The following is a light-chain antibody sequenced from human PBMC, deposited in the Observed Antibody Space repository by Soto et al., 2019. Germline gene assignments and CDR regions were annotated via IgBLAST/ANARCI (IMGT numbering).Light chain of an antibody. Sequence: QPVLTQSPSASASLGASVKLTCTLSSGHSSYAIAWHQQQPEKGPRYLMKLNSDGSHSKGDGIPDRFSGSSSGAERYLTISCLQSEDEADYYCQTWGTGIFGGGTKLTVL. CDR3: QTWGTGI. CDR2: LNSDGSH. J-gene: IGLJ2*01. CDR1: SGHSSYA. V-gene: IGLV4-69*01.